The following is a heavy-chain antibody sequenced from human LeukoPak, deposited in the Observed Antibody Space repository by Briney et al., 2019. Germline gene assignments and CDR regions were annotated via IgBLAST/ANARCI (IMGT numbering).Heavy chain of an antibody. CDR3: ARAGLYYYDSSGEAFDI. CDR1: GYTFTDYY. CDR2: INPNSGGT. V-gene: IGHV1-2*02. J-gene: IGHJ3*02. Sequence: ASVKVSCKASGYTFTDYYIHWVRQAPGQGLEWMGWINPNSGGTNYARKFQGRVTMTRDTSISTAYMELSRLRSDDTAVYYCARAGLYYYDSSGEAFDIWGQGTMVTVSS. D-gene: IGHD3-22*01.